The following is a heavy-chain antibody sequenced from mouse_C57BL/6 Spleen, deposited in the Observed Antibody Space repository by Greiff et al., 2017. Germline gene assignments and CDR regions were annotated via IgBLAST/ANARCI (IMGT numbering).Heavy chain of an antibody. Sequence: EVQLQQSGPELVKPGASVKIPCKASGYTFTDYNMDWVKQSHGKSLEWIGDINPNNGGTIYNQKFKGKATLTVDKSSSTAYMELRSLTSEDTAVYYCARRNDGSRGAWFAYWGQGTLVTVSA. CDR3: ARRNDGSRGAWFAY. J-gene: IGHJ3*01. CDR1: GYTFTDYN. V-gene: IGHV1-18*01. D-gene: IGHD1-1*01. CDR2: INPNNGGT.